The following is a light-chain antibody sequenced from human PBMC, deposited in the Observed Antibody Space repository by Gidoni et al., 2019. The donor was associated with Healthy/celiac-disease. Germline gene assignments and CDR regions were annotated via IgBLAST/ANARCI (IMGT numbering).Light chain of an antibody. V-gene: IGKV1-39*01. J-gene: IGKJ2*04. Sequence: DIQMTQSPSSLSASVGDRVTITCRASQSISSYVNWYQQKPGKAPKLLIYAASSLHSGVPSRFSGSGSGTDFTLTISSLQPEYFATYYCQQSYSTARSFGQGTKLEIK. CDR3: QQSYSTARS. CDR1: QSISSY. CDR2: AAS.